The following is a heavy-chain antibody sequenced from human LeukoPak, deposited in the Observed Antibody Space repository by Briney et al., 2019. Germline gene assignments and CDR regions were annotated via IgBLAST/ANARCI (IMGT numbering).Heavy chain of an antibody. D-gene: IGHD4-23*01. Sequence: SVKVSCKASGGTFSSYAISWVRQAPGQGLEWTGGIIPIFGTANYAQKFQGRVTITADESTSTAYMELNSLRSEDTAVYYCARDGGNSAWDWFDPWGQGTLVTVSS. CDR2: IIPIFGTA. J-gene: IGHJ5*02. CDR1: GGTFSSYA. CDR3: ARDGGNSAWDWFDP. V-gene: IGHV1-69*13.